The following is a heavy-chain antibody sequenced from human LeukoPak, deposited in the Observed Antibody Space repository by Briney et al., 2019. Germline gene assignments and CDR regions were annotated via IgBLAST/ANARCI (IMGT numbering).Heavy chain of an antibody. D-gene: IGHD4-17*01. CDR1: GYTFTSYG. J-gene: IGHJ4*02. CDR3: ARVAYGDGIDY. CDR2: INTNTGNP. Sequence: ASVKVSCKASGYTFTSYGISWVRQAPGQGLEWMGWINTNTGNPTYAQGFTGRFVFSLDTSVSTAYLQISSLKAEDTAVYYCARVAYGDGIDYWGQGTLVTVSS. V-gene: IGHV7-4-1*02.